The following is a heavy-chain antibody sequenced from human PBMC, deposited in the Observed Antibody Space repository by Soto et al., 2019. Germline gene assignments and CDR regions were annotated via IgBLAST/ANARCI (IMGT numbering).Heavy chain of an antibody. Sequence: PSETLSLTCTVSGGSISSYYWSWILQPPGKGLEWIGYIYYSGSTNYNPSLKSRVTISVDTSKNQFSLKLSSVTAADTAVYYCARTVLTMVRGVSLIDYWGQGTLVTVSS. CDR1: GGSISSYY. D-gene: IGHD3-10*01. V-gene: IGHV4-59*08. CDR3: ARTVLTMVRGVSLIDY. CDR2: IYYSGST. J-gene: IGHJ4*02.